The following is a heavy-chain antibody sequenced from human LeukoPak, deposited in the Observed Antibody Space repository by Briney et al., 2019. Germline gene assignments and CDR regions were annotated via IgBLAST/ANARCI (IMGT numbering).Heavy chain of an antibody. CDR1: GFTFSSYW. V-gene: IGHV3-7*01. CDR3: ARVDYSDAFDI. CDR2: IKQDGSEK. D-gene: IGHD3-10*01. J-gene: IGHJ3*02. Sequence: PGGSLRLSCAASGFTFSSYWMSWVRPAPGKGLEWVANIKQDGSEKYYVDSVKGRFTISRDNAKNSLYLQMNSLRAEDTAVYYCARVDYSDAFDIWGQGTMVTVSS.